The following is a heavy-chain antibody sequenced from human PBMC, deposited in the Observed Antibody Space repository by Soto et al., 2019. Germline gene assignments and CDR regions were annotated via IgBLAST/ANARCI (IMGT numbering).Heavy chain of an antibody. V-gene: IGHV4-59*01. J-gene: IGHJ6*03. CDR1: GGSISSYY. CDR3: ARGNSRYDFWSGYYTPHYYYYYMDV. D-gene: IGHD3-3*01. Sequence: SETLSLTCTVSGGSISSYYWSWIRQPPGKGLEWIGYIYYSGSTNYNPSLKSRVTISVDTSKNQFSLKLSSVTAADTAVYYCARGNSRYDFWSGYYTPHYYYYYMDVWGKGTTVTVSS. CDR2: IYYSGST.